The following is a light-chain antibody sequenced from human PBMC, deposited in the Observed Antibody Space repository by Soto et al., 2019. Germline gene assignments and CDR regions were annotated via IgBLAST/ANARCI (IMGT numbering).Light chain of an antibody. CDR3: RTWDSSLSAVV. V-gene: IGLV1-51*01. CDR2: DNN. J-gene: IGLJ2*01. CDR1: SSNIGNNY. Sequence: QSVLTQPPSVSAAPGQKVTISCSGSSSNIGNNYVSWYQQLPGTAPKLLIYDNNKRPSGIPDRFSGSKSGTSATLGITGLQTGDEADYYCRTWDSSLSAVVFGGGTTLTVL.